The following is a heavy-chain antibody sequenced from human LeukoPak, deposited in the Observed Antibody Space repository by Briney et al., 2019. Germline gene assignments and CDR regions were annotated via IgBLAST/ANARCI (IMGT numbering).Heavy chain of an antibody. Sequence: GASVKVSCKASGGTFSSYAISWVRQAPGQGLEWMGRIIPILGIANYAQKFQGRVTITADKSTSTAYMELSSLRSEDTAVYYCARERSSSSWYEFDYWGQGTLVTVSS. CDR3: ARERSSSSWYEFDY. V-gene: IGHV1-69*04. D-gene: IGHD6-13*01. CDR2: IIPILGIA. CDR1: GGTFSSYA. J-gene: IGHJ4*02.